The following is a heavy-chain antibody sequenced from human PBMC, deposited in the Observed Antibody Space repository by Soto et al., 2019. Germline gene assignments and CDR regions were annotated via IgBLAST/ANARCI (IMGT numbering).Heavy chain of an antibody. J-gene: IGHJ4*02. CDR3: ARDLGFGLSDY. D-gene: IGHD3-10*01. CDR2: INAGNGNT. CDR1: GYTFTSYA. V-gene: IGHV1-3*01. Sequence: GASVKVSCKSSGYTFTSYAMYWVRQAPGQRLEWMGWINAGNGNTKYSQKFQGRVTITRDTSASTAYMELSSLRSVDAAVYYCARDLGFGLSDYWGQGTLVTVSS.